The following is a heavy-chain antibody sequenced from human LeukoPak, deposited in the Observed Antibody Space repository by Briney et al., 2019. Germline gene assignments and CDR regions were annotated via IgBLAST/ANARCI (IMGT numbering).Heavy chain of an antibody. CDR2: ISPDGTAT. Sequence: GGSLRLSCVASGFALSDSWMHWVRQTPGKGLVWVSHISPDGTATNYADFVKGRFIISRDNAKNTVFLQINSLRAEDTSVYFCARDVGFSPDRWGQGTLVTVSS. V-gene: IGHV3-74*01. CDR1: GFALSDSW. J-gene: IGHJ1*01. CDR3: ARDVGFSPDR. D-gene: IGHD1-14*01.